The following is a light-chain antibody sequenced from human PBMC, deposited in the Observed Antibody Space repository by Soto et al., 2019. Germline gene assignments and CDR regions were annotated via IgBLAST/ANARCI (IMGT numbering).Light chain of an antibody. CDR2: AAS. V-gene: IGKV1-9*01. Sequence: DIQLTQSPSFLSASVGDRVTITCRASQGISSYLAWYQQKPGNAPKLLIYAASTLQSGVPSRLSGSGSGTEFTLSVTSLQPDDFATYYGQHLYSYPPTFGGGTKVEIK. J-gene: IGKJ4*01. CDR1: QGISSY. CDR3: QHLYSYPPT.